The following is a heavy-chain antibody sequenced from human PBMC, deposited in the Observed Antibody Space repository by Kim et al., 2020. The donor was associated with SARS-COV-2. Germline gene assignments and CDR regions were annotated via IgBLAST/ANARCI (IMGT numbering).Heavy chain of an antibody. CDR1: GFTFSSYG. V-gene: IGHV3-33*05. D-gene: IGHD4-17*01. CDR3: ATTVVMNAAY. J-gene: IGHJ4*02. CDR2: ISYDGSNK. Sequence: GGSLRLSCAASGFTFSSYGMHWVRQAPGKGLEWVAVISYDGSNKYYADSVKGRFTISRDNSKNTLYLQMNSLRAEDTAVYYCATTVVMNAAYWGQGTLVTVSS.